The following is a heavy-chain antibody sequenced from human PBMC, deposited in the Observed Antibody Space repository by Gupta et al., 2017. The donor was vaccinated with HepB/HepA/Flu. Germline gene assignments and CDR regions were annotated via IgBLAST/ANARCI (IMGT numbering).Heavy chain of an antibody. CDR3: ATSNRGSLYYYYYMDV. J-gene: IGHJ6*03. D-gene: IGHD1-26*01. Sequence: EVQLLESGGGLVQPGGSLRLSCAASGFTFSRYAMSWVRQAPGKGLEWVSAISGSGGSTYYADSVKGRFTISRDNSKNTLYLQMNSLRAEDTAVYYCATSNRGSLYYYYYMDVWGKGTTVTVSS. V-gene: IGHV3-23*01. CDR1: GFTFSRYA. CDR2: ISGSGGST.